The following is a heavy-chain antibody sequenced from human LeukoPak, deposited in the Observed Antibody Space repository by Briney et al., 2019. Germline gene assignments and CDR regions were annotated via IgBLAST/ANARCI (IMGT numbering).Heavy chain of an antibody. Sequence: PGGPLRLSCAGSGFTFSDHYMDWVRQARGKGLEWVGRTRNRAKSYTTELAVAVRGRFTISRDDSENSLYLQMNSLKTEDTAVYYCARGCAKITVTTILCYGMVVWGQGTTVTVSS. CDR2: TRNRAKSYTT. D-gene: IGHD4-17*01. J-gene: IGHJ6*02. CDR3: ARGCAKITVTTILCYGMVV. V-gene: IGHV3-72*01. CDR1: GFTFSDHY.